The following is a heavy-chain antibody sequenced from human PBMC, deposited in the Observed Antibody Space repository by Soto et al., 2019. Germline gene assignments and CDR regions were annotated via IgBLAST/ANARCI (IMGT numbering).Heavy chain of an antibody. Sequence: GGSLRLSCAASGFNFDNYWMAWVRQAPGKGLEWVANIKQDGSDKNYVDSVKGRFTISRDNAKNSLYLQMDSLRAEDSAVYSCARDTTGILDYWGQGTLVTVSS. V-gene: IGHV3-7*01. D-gene: IGHD1-1*01. CDR3: ARDTTGILDY. CDR1: GFNFDNYW. CDR2: IKQDGSDK. J-gene: IGHJ4*02.